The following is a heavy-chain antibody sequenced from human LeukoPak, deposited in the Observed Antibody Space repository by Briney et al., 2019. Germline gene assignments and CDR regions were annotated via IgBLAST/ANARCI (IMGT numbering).Heavy chain of an antibody. CDR2: INWNGGST. V-gene: IGHV3-20*04. CDR1: GFTFDDYG. D-gene: IGHD3-10*01. J-gene: IGHJ4*02. CDR3: ARGFGRESDY. Sequence: GGSLRLSCAASGFTFDDYGMSWVRQAPGKGLEWVSGINWNGGSTGYADSVKGRFTISRDNAKNTVYLQMNSLRAEDTAVYYCARGFGRESDYWGQGTLVTVSS.